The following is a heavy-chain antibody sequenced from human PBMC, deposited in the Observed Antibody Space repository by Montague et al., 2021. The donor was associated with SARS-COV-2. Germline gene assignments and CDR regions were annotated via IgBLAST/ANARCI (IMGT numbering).Heavy chain of an antibody. CDR2: IYYSGST. D-gene: IGHD3-9*01. Sequence: SETLSLTCTVSGGSISSYYWSWIRQPPGKGLEWIGYIYYSGSTNYNPSLKSRVTISVDTSKNQFSLKLSPVTAADTAVYYCARDSRTDFGWLFPDSGSYYYYMDVWGKGTTVTVSS. CDR1: GGSISSYY. CDR3: ARDSRTDFGWLFPDSGSYYYYMDV. V-gene: IGHV4-59*01. J-gene: IGHJ6*03.